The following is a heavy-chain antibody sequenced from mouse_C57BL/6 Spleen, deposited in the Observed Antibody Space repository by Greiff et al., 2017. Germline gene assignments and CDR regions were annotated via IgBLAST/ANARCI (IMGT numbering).Heavy chain of an antibody. Sequence: EVMLVESGGGLVQSGRSLRLSCATSGFTFSDFYMEWVRQAPGKGLEWIAASRNKANDYTTEYSASVKGRFIVSRDTSQSILYLQMNALRAEDTAIYYCARGQIYYDYAYAMDYWGQGTSVTVSS. CDR1: GFTFSDFY. CDR2: SRNKANDYTT. D-gene: IGHD2-4*01. V-gene: IGHV7-1*01. J-gene: IGHJ4*01. CDR3: ARGQIYYDYAYAMDY.